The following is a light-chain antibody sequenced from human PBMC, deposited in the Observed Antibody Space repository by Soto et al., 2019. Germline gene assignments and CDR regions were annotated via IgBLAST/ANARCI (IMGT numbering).Light chain of an antibody. CDR3: QQYGSSPTWT. CDR1: QSVSSSY. Sequence: EIVLTQSPGTLSLSPGERATLSCRASQSVSSSYLAWYQQKPGQAPRLLIYGASSRATGIPDRFSGSGSGTDFTLTISRLEPEVFAVDYCQQYGSSPTWTFGQGTKVEIK. J-gene: IGKJ1*01. V-gene: IGKV3-20*01. CDR2: GAS.